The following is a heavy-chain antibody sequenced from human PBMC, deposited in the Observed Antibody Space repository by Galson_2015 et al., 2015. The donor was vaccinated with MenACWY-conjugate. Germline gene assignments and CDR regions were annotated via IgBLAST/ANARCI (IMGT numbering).Heavy chain of an antibody. CDR3: AKSTGSTWAEYFQH. CDR1: GFTFSSYS. CDR2: ISDTSTYI. V-gene: IGHV3-21*04. Sequence: SLRLSCAASGFTFSSYSMNWVRQAPGKGLEWVSSISDTSTYIYYADSVKGRFTISRDNSKNTLYLQMNSLRAEDTAVYYCAKSTGSTWAEYFQHWGQGTLVTVSS. J-gene: IGHJ1*01. D-gene: IGHD2-2*01.